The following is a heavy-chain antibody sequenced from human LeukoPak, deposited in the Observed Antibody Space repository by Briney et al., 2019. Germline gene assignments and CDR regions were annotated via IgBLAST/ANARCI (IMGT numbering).Heavy chain of an antibody. D-gene: IGHD3-10*01. CDR2: FYYSGSA. CDR3: ASDRTMVGGHDY. CDR1: GGSISSGGYY. V-gene: IGHV4-31*11. Sequence: SQTLSLTCAVSGGSISSGGYYWSWIRQPPGKGLEWIGYFYYSGSAYYNPSLKSRLTISADTSKNRFSLKLSSVTAADTAVYYCASDRTMVGGHDYWGQGTLVTVSS. J-gene: IGHJ4*02.